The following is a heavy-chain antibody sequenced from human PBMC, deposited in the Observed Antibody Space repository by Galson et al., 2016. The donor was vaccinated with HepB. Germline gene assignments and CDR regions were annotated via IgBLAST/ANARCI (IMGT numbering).Heavy chain of an antibody. CDR2: IKQDESEK. V-gene: IGHV3-7*03. J-gene: IGHJ4*02. CDR3: AKYSGSDGYFDY. Sequence: SLRLSCAASGFTFGSYWMAWVRQAPGKGLEWVANIKQDESEKNYVDSVKGRFTISRDNAKTSLYLQMISLRDEDTAVYYCAKYSGSDGYFDYWGRGTLVTVPS. CDR1: GFTFGSYW. D-gene: IGHD5-12*01.